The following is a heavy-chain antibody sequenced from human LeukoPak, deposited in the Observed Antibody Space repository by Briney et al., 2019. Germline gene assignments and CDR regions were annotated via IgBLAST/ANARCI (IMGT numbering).Heavy chain of an antibody. V-gene: IGHV1-69*13. CDR3: ARETQIGGPFDY. Sequence: SVKVSCKASGGTFSSYAISWVRQAPGQGLEWMGGIIPIFGTANYAQKFQGRVTITADESTSTAYMELSSLRSEDTAVYYCARETQIGGPFDYWGQGTLVTVSS. CDR1: GGTFSSYA. CDR2: IIPIFGTA. J-gene: IGHJ4*02. D-gene: IGHD2/OR15-2a*01.